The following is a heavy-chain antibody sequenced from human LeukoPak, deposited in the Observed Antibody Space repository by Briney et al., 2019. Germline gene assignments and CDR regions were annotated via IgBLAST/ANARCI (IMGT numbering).Heavy chain of an antibody. CDR1: GFTVSSNY. D-gene: IGHD5-24*01. Sequence: PGGSLRLSCAASGFTVSSNYMSWVRQAPGKGLEWVSVIYSGGSTYYADSMKGRFTISRDNSKNTLYLQMNSLRGEDTAVYYCARPTDGYNPVFDPWGQGTLVTVSS. J-gene: IGHJ5*02. CDR3: ARPTDGYNPVFDP. CDR2: IYSGGST. V-gene: IGHV3-66*02.